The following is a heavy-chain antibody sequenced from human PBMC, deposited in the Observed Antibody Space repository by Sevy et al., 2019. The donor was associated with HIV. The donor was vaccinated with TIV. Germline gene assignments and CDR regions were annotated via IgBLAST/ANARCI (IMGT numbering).Heavy chain of an antibody. CDR1: GFIFGDLY. CDR3: AAVAADRGYFNI. J-gene: IGHJ2*01. CDR2: IRNKAKSSTT. Sequence: GGSLRLSCAASGFIFGDLYMDWVRQAPGKGLKWIGRIRNKAKSSTTEYAASVKGRFTITRDDSKNSLYLQMNSLKTEDTARYYCAAVAADRGYFNIWGRGTLLTVSS. D-gene: IGHD6-19*01. V-gene: IGHV3-72*01.